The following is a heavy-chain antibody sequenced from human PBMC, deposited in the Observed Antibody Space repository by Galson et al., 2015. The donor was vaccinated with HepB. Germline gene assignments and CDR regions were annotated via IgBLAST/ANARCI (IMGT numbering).Heavy chain of an antibody. CDR1: GFSLSNGRMG. CDR3: ARTYSSGFYGNDAFDI. Sequence: PALVKPTQTLTLTCTVSGFSLSNGRMGVSWIRQPPGKALEWLAHMYSNDEKSYTTSLKSRLTISKDTSKSQVVLTMTSMDPVDTATYYCARTYSSGFYGNDAFDIWGQGTMVTVSS. V-gene: IGHV2-26*01. D-gene: IGHD3-22*01. CDR2: MYSNDEK. J-gene: IGHJ3*02.